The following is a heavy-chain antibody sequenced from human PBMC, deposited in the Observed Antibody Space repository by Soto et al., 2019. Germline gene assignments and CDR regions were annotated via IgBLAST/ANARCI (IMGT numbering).Heavy chain of an antibody. CDR3: EIYCGSPSCFISMSDH. D-gene: IGHD2-2*01. Sequence: GWSLRLSCAASGFTFSGYWMNWVRQAPGKGLEWVANIKQDGSEKYYVDSVKGRFTISRDNAKSSLYLQMNSLRAEDTDMYYCEIYCGSPSCFISMSDHWGPGNLVTVTS. CDR2: IKQDGSEK. J-gene: IGHJ4*02. CDR1: GFTFSGYW. V-gene: IGHV3-7*01.